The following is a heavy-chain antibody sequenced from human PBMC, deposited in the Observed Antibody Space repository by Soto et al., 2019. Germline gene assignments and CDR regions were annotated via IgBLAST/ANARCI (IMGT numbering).Heavy chain of an antibody. D-gene: IGHD2-21*02. Sequence: GASVKVSCKASGYVLSSDNMRWVRQAPGQGLEWMGIINPSGGRTSYAQKFQDRVTMTRDTSTNTVYMELSSLRSDDTAVYYCARTYCAADCPRRDFDYWGQGTLVTVSS. J-gene: IGHJ4*02. V-gene: IGHV1-46*01. CDR1: GYVLSSDN. CDR3: ARTYCAADCPRRDFDY. CDR2: INPSGGRT.